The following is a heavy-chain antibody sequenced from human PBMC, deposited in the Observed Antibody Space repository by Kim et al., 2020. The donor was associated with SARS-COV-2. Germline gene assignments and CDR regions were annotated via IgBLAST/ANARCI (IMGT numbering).Heavy chain of an antibody. CDR1: GFTFSSYV. Sequence: GGSLRLSCAASGFTFSSYVMHWVRQAPGKGLEWVAIIWFDGSNKNYTDSVKGRFTISRDNSKTTLYLQMNSLRAEDTAVYYCARELWAMDLWGQGTTVTVS. J-gene: IGHJ6*02. V-gene: IGHV3-33*08. CDR2: IWFDGSNK. D-gene: IGHD3-16*01. CDR3: ARELWAMDL.